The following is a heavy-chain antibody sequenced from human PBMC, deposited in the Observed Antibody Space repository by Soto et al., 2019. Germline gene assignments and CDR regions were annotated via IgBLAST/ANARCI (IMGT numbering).Heavy chain of an antibody. V-gene: IGHV1-69*08. D-gene: IGHD4-17*01. CDR3: ARDGETTASFDY. J-gene: IGHJ4*02. Sequence: QVQLVQSGAEVKKPGSSVKVSCKASGGTFSSYTISWVRQAPGQGLEWMGRIIPILGIANYAQKFQGRVTITADKSTSTAYRELSSLRSEDTAVYYCARDGETTASFDYWGQGTLVTVSS. CDR2: IIPILGIA. CDR1: GGTFSSYT.